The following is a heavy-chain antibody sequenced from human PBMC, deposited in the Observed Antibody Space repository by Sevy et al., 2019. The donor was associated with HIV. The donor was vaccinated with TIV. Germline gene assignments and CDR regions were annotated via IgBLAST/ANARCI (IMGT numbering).Heavy chain of an antibody. Sequence: GGSLRLSCAASGFTFRTYSMNWVRQAPGKGLEWLSSISDDSRYIYYSDSVKGRFTISRANAKNFLFLQMNNLRVEDTAIYYCARDFTVFGVVSGIDYWVQGNLVTVSS. CDR3: ARDFTVFGVVSGIDY. V-gene: IGHV3-21*04. J-gene: IGHJ4*02. D-gene: IGHD3-3*01. CDR2: ISDDSRYI. CDR1: GFTFRTYS.